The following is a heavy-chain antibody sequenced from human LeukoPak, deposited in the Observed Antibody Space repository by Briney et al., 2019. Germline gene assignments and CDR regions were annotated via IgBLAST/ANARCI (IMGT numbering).Heavy chain of an antibody. CDR3: ARGYCSGGSCYSYYYYNYMDV. CDR2: IHYSGST. D-gene: IGHD2-15*01. CDR1: GGSISSSSYY. Sequence: SETLSLTCTVSGGSISSSSYYWGCIPQPPGKVLEWIGSIHYSGSTNYNPSLKSRVTISVDTSKNQFSLKLSSVTAADMAVYYCARGYCSGGSCYSYYYYNYMDVWGKGATVTVSS. V-gene: IGHV4-39*07. J-gene: IGHJ6*03.